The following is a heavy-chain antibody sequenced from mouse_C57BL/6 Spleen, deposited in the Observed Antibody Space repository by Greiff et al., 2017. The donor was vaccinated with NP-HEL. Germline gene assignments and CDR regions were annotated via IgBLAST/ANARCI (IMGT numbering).Heavy chain of an antibody. CDR1: GYAFSSSW. D-gene: IGHD4-1*01. CDR3: ARSLGRVAY. V-gene: IGHV1-82*01. J-gene: IGHJ3*01. CDR2: IYPGDGDT. Sequence: VKLQESGPELVKPGASVKISCKASGYAFSSSWMNWVKQRPGKGLEWIGRIYPGDGDTNYNGKFKGKATLTADKSSSTAYMQLSSLASEDSAVYFCARSLGRVAYWGQGTLVTVSA.